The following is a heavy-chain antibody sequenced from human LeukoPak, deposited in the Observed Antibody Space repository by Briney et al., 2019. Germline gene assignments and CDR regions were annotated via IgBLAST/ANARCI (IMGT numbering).Heavy chain of an antibody. J-gene: IGHJ4*02. V-gene: IGHV3-23*01. CDR1: GFTFSSYA. D-gene: IGHD2-2*01. Sequence: GGSLRLSCAASGFTFSSYAMSWVRQAPGKGLEWVSAISGSGGSTYYADSVKGRFTISRDTSTNTLYLQMNSLRAEDTAVYYCAKDHRIYCSSTSCPPFDYWGQGTLVTVSS. CDR2: ISGSGGST. CDR3: AKDHRIYCSSTSCPPFDY.